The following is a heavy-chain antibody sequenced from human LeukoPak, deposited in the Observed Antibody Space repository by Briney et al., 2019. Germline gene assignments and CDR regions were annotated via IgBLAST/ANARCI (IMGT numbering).Heavy chain of an antibody. CDR3: ARPLSSGYVFDI. V-gene: IGHV3-30*02. CDR2: IRYDGSNK. D-gene: IGHD6-19*01. Sequence: GGSLRLSCAASGFTFSSYGMHWVRQAPGKGLEWVAFIRYDGSNKYYADSVKGRFTISRDNSKNTLYLQMNSLRAEDTAVYYCARPLSSGYVFDIWGQGTMVTVSS. J-gene: IGHJ3*02. CDR1: GFTFSSYG.